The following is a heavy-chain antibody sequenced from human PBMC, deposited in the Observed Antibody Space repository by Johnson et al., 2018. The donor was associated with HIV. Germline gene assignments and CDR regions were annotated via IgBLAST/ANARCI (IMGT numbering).Heavy chain of an antibody. Sequence: VQLVESGGGVVQPGRSLRLSCAASGFTFSSYAMHWVRQAPGKGLEWVAVISYDGSNKYYADSVKGRFTISRDNSKNTLYLQMNNLRVEDTALYYCARSMFFQVMGELSSSGTSGFDIWGQGTMVTVSS. J-gene: IGHJ3*02. V-gene: IGHV3-30-3*01. CDR3: ARSMFFQVMGELSSSGTSGFDI. CDR1: GFTFSSYA. D-gene: IGHD3-16*02. CDR2: ISYDGSNK.